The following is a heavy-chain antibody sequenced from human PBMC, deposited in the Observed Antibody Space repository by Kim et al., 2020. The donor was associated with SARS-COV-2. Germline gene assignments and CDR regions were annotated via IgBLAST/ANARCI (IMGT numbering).Heavy chain of an antibody. D-gene: IGHD3-16*01. CDR3: ATEFQYAGGVFV. V-gene: IGHV4-59*11. J-gene: IGHJ6*02. Sequence: SETLSLTCDVSGVSIDKHFWTWIRQPPGRGLEWVGFASLNGNTNYNPSLKSRVTISLDTSRNQFLLNLTSVTPADTAVYFCATEFQYAGGVFVWGQGTTVTVS. CDR2: ASLNGNT. CDR1: GVSIDKHF.